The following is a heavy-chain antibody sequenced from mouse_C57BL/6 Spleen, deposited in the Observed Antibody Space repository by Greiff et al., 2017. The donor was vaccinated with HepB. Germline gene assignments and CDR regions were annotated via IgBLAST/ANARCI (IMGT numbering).Heavy chain of an antibody. Sequence: VQLQESGAELARPGASVKMSCKASGYTFTSYTMHWVKQRPGQGLEWIGYINPSSGYTKYNQKFKDKATLTADKSSSTAYMQLSSLTSEDSAVYYCARGYYGNHGDYWGQGTTLTVSS. D-gene: IGHD2-1*01. CDR1: GYTFTSYT. CDR2: INPSSGYT. J-gene: IGHJ2*01. V-gene: IGHV1-4*01. CDR3: ARGYYGNHGDY.